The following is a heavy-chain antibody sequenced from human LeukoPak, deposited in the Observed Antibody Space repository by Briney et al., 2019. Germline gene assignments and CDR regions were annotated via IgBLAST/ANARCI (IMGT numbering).Heavy chain of an antibody. J-gene: IGHJ5*02. CDR1: GGSISSYY. CDR3: AREKQLGYNWFDP. Sequence: SETLSLTCTVSGGSISSYYWSWIRQPPGKGLEWIGYIYYSGSTNYNPSLKSRVTISVDTSKNQFSLKLNSVTAADTAVYYCAREKQLGYNWFDPWGQGTLVTVSS. V-gene: IGHV4-59*01. D-gene: IGHD6-6*01. CDR2: IYYSGST.